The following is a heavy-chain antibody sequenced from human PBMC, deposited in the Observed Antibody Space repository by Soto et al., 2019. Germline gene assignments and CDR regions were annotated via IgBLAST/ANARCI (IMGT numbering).Heavy chain of an antibody. D-gene: IGHD5-12*01. CDR3: AKDFSWLAKMLDY. Sequence: QVQLVESGGGAVQPGGSLRLSCVASGFTFSTHAMHWVRQAPGKGLEWVAVVIYDGSKEYYVDSVKGQFSISRDNSKNTLYLQMNSLRVEDTAVYYCAKDFSWLAKMLDYWGQGTLVTVSS. CDR1: GFTFSTHA. V-gene: IGHV3-30*18. J-gene: IGHJ4*02. CDR2: VIYDGSKE.